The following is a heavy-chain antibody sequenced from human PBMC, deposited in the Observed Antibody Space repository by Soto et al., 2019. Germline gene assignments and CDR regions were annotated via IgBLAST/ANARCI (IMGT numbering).Heavy chain of an antibody. J-gene: IGHJ4*02. CDR1: GFSFSNYG. V-gene: IGHV3-30*18. CDR2: ISYDESGK. CDR3: AKEVGGWYFDY. D-gene: IGHD6-19*01. Sequence: QVQLVESGGGVVQPGRSLRLSCAASGFSFSNYGMHWVRQAPGKGLEWVALISYDESGKYYADSVKGRFTISRDNSRDTLYLQINSLRAEDTAVYYCAKEVGGWYFDYWGQGTLVTVSS.